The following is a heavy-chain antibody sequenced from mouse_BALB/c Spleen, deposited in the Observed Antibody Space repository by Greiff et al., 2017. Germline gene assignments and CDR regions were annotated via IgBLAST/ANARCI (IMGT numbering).Heavy chain of an antibody. J-gene: IGHJ3*01. CDR1: GYSITSDYA. V-gene: IGHV3-2*02. Sequence: EVQLQQSGPGLVKPSQSLSLTCTVTGYSITSDYAWNWIRQFPGNKLEWMGYISYSGSTSYNPSLKSRISITRDTSKNQFFLQLNSVTTEDTATYYCASGGYYSFAYWGQGTLVTVSA. CDR3: ASGGYYSFAY. CDR2: ISYSGST. D-gene: IGHD2-3*01.